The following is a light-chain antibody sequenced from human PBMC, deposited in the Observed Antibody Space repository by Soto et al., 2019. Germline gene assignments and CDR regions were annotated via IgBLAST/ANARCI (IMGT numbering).Light chain of an antibody. CDR3: QHWHDYFWT. V-gene: IGKV1-5*03. J-gene: IGKJ1*01. CDR1: QSISIW. CDR2: KTS. Sequence: DIHMTQSPSTLSASVGDRVTITCRASQSISIWLAWYQQKPGKAPNLLIYKTSSLETGVPSRFSGSGSGTELTLTISSLQPDDFASYYCQHWHDYFWTFGQGTKVEVK.